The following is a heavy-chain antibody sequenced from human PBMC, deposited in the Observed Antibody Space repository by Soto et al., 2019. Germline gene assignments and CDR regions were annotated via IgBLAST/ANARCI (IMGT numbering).Heavy chain of an antibody. CDR1: GFTFNSYS. CDR3: ARDGGVAATLANYFDY. V-gene: IGHV3-21*01. D-gene: IGHD2-15*01. CDR2: MSRSSRYI. Sequence: GGSLRLSCAASGFTFNSYSMNWVRQAPGKGLEWVSSMSRSSRYIYYADSEKGRFTISRDNAKNSVYLQMNSLRAEDTAVYYCARDGGVAATLANYFDYWGQGTLVTVSS. J-gene: IGHJ4*02.